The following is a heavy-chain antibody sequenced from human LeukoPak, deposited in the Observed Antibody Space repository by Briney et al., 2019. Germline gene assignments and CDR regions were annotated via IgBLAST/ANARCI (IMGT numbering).Heavy chain of an antibody. Sequence: GESLKISCKDSGYNFTNYWIGWVRQMPGKGLEWMGIIYPGDSDIRNSPSFQGQVTISADKSISTAYLQWSSLKASDTAMYYCARGYYYGSGSYYDRKDSYAMDVWGQGTTVTVSS. CDR1: GYNFTNYW. J-gene: IGHJ6*02. D-gene: IGHD3-10*01. CDR2: IYPGDSDI. V-gene: IGHV5-51*01. CDR3: ARGYYYGSGSYYDRKDSYAMDV.